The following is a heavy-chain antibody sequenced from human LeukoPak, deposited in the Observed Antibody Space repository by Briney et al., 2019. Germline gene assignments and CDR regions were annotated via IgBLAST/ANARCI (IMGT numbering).Heavy chain of an antibody. Sequence: GGSLRLSCAASGFTVSSNYMSWVRQAPGKGLEWVPVIYSGGSTYYADSVKGRFTISRDNSKNTLYLQMNSLRAEDTAVYYCARDGEGSWTGYLTYFDYWGQGTLVTVSS. CDR3: ARDGEGSWTGYLTYFDY. CDR1: GFTVSSNY. CDR2: IYSGGST. V-gene: IGHV3-66*01. D-gene: IGHD3/OR15-3a*01. J-gene: IGHJ4*02.